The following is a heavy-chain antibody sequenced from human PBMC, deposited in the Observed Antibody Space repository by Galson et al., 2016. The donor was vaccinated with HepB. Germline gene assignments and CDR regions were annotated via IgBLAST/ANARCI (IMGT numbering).Heavy chain of an antibody. D-gene: IGHD6-13*01. CDR2: IYWDDDK. CDR3: ARHPPRYSSSWHLFDY. Sequence: PALVKPTQTLTLTCTFSGFSLRTSGVGVGWIRQPPGKALEWLALIYWDDDKRYSPSLKSRLTITKDTSKNQVVLTMTNMDPVDAATYYCARHPPRYSSSWHLFDYWGQGTLVTVSS. V-gene: IGHV2-5*02. CDR1: GFSLRTSGVG. J-gene: IGHJ4*02.